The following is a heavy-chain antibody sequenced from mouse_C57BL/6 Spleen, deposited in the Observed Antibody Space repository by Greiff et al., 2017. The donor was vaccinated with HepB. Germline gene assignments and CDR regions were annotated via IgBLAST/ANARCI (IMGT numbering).Heavy chain of an antibody. CDR3: ARPIYYGNYAYFDY. J-gene: IGHJ2*01. CDR2: IYPRSGNT. Sequence: QVQLQQSGAELARPGASVKLSCKASGYTFTSYGISWVKQRTGQGLEWIGEIYPRSGNTYYNEKFKGKATLTADKSSSTAYMELRSLTSEDSAVYFCARPIYYGNYAYFDYWGQGTTLTVSS. CDR1: GYTFTSYG. V-gene: IGHV1-81*01. D-gene: IGHD2-1*01.